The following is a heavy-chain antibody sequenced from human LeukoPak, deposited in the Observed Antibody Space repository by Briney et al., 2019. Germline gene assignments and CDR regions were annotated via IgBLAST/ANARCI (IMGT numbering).Heavy chain of an antibody. Sequence: GGSLRLSCAASGFTFSSYAMTWVRQSPGKGLEWVSAISGGGGSTYYAYYTDSVKGRFTISRDNSRNTLYLQMNSLRAEDTAVYYCARAHSSGWYVVDYWGQGTLVTVSS. V-gene: IGHV3-23*01. CDR2: ISGGGGST. CDR1: GFTFSSYA. CDR3: ARAHSSGWYVVDY. D-gene: IGHD6-19*01. J-gene: IGHJ4*02.